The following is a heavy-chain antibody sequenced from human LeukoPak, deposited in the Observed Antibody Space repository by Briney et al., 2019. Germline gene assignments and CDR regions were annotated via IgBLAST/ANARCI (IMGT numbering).Heavy chain of an antibody. CDR2: ISYDGSNK. D-gene: IGHD3-16*01. J-gene: IGHJ4*02. CDR1: GSTFSSYA. V-gene: IGHV3-30-3*01. CDR3: ARGDRGFDY. Sequence: PGGSLRLSCAASGSTFSSYAMHWVRQAPGKGLEWVAVISYDGSNKYYADSVKGRFTISRDNSKNTLYLQMNSLRAEDTAVYYCARGDRGFDYWGQGTLVTVSS.